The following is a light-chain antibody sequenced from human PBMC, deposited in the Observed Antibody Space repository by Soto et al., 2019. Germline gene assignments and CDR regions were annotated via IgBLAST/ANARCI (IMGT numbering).Light chain of an antibody. J-gene: IGKJ1*01. CDR2: DAS. Sequence: DIQMTQSPSTLSASVEDRVTTTSGAVQRFSNRLAWYRQKQGKAPKVLIYDASSLESGVPSRFSGSGSGTEFILTISSLQPDDFASYCCQHYGGMWTFGQGTKVEMK. CDR1: QRFSNR. CDR3: QHYGGMWT. V-gene: IGKV1-5*01.